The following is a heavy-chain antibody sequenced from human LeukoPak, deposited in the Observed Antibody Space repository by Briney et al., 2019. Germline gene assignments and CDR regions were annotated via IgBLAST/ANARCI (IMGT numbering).Heavy chain of an antibody. D-gene: IGHD2-2*01. CDR1: GGSISSYY. CDR3: ARHQPRVVFDI. J-gene: IGHJ3*02. V-gene: IGHV4-59*08. CDR2: IYYSGST. Sequence: SETLSLTCTVSGGSISSYYWSWVRQPPGKGLEWIGYIYYSGSTNYNPSLKSRVTISVDTSKSQFSLKLSSVSAADTAVYYCARHQPRVVFDIWGQGTMVTVSS.